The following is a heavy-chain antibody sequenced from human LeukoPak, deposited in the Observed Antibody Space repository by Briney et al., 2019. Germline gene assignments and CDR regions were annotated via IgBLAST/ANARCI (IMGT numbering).Heavy chain of an antibody. CDR1: GGSISSSSHY. V-gene: IGHV4-39*07. J-gene: IGHJ4*02. D-gene: IGHD1-26*01. CDR3: ATTTIRLGY. Sequence: SETLSLTCTVSGGSISSSSHYWGWIRQPPGKGLEWIGSMYYHGSTYHNPSLKSRVTISVDTSKNQFSLKLSSVTAADTAVYYCATTTIRLGYWGQGTLVTVSS. CDR2: MYYHGST.